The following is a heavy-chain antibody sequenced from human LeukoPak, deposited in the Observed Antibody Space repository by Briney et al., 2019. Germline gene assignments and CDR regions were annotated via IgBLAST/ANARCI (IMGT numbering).Heavy chain of an antibody. D-gene: IGHD3-3*01. J-gene: IGHJ5*02. V-gene: IGHV3-23*01. CDR3: AKEHDLWYEEGNWFDP. CDR1: GFTFSSYG. CDR2: ISPDDSTA. Sequence: GGTLRLSCAAPGFTFSSYGMSWVRQAPGKGLEWVSAISPDDSTAYYADSVKGRFTVSRDNSRNTLYLLLNSLRAEDTAVYYCAKEHDLWYEEGNWFDPWGQGTLVTVSS.